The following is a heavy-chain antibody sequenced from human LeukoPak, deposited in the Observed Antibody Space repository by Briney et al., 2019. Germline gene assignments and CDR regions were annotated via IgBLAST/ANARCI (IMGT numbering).Heavy chain of an antibody. CDR1: GFTFSSYS. CDR2: ISGSGGNT. V-gene: IGHV3-23*01. CDR3: AKDSLPSYGGYFDY. J-gene: IGHJ4*02. D-gene: IGHD3-16*01. Sequence: GGSLRLSCAASGFTFSSYSMNWVRQAPGKGLEWVSGISGSGGNTYYADSVKGRFTISRDISKNTLYLQMNSLRAEDTALYYCAKDSLPSYGGYFDYWGQGTLVTVSS.